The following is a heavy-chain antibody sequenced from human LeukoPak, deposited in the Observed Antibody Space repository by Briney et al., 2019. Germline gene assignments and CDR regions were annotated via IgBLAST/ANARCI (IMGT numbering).Heavy chain of an antibody. J-gene: IGHJ4*02. V-gene: IGHV1-2*02. CDR2: INPKSGDT. CDR1: GGTFSSYA. CDR3: ARGMDRGQWLVRPYY. Sequence: ASVKVSCKASGGTFSSYAISWVRQAPGQGLEWMGWINPKSGDTKYAQNFQGRVTMTSDMSFSTAYMELRRLRSDDTAVYYCARGMDRGQWLVRPYYWGQGTLVTVSS. D-gene: IGHD6-19*01.